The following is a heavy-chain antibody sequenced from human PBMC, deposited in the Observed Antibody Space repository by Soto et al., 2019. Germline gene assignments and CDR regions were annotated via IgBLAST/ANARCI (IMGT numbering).Heavy chain of an antibody. J-gene: IGHJ4*02. CDR2: IYYSGST. CDR3: ARVKSGSYFDS. Sequence: KPSETLSLTCTVSGGSIGSYYWSWIRQPPGKGLEWIGYIYYSGSTNYNPSLKSRVAMSVDTSKNQFSLKLSSVTAADTAVYYCARVKSGSYFDSWGQGTLVTVSS. V-gene: IGHV4-59*01. D-gene: IGHD1-26*01. CDR1: GGSIGSYY.